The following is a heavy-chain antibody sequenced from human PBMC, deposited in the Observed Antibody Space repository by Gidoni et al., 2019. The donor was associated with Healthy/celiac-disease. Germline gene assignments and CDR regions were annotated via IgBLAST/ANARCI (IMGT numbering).Heavy chain of an antibody. J-gene: IGHJ6*02. CDR2: TYYRSKWYN. D-gene: IGHD3-16*01. Sequence: SRQCLSSNSAAWNWIRQSPSRGLEWLGRTYYRSKWYNDYAVSVKSRITFNPDTSKNQFSLQLNSVTPEDTAVYYCARDSFGGAPSGMDVWGQGTTVTVSS. CDR1: RQCLSSNSAA. V-gene: IGHV6-1*01. CDR3: ARDSFGGAPSGMDV.